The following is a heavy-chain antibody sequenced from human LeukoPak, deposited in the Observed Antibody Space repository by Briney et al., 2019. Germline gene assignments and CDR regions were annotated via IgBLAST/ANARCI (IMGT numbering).Heavy chain of an antibody. CDR3: ASAWSVSYAILTGRKGWDY. D-gene: IGHD3-9*01. CDR1: GYTFTIYD. CDR2: INPSGGST. Sequence: GASVTVSCKSSGYTFTIYDMHWVRQAPGQGLEWMGIINPSGGSTSYAQKFQGRVTMTRDTSTSTVYMELSSLRSEETAVYYCASAWSVSYAILTGRKGWDYWGQGTLVTVSS. V-gene: IGHV1-46*01. J-gene: IGHJ4*02.